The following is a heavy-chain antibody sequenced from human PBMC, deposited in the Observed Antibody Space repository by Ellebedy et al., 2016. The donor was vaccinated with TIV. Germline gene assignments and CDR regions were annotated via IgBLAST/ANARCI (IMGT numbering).Heavy chain of an antibody. CDR1: GGSFSGYY. V-gene: IGHV4-34*01. D-gene: IGHD1-7*01. Sequence: MPSETLSLTCAVYGGSFSGYYWSWIRQPPGKGLEWIGEINHSGSTNYNPSLKSRVTISVDTSKNQFSLKLSSVTAADTAVYYCAREEVVTGTYSPKYYYYGMDVWGQGTTVTVSS. CDR3: AREEVVTGTYSPKYYYYGMDV. J-gene: IGHJ6*02. CDR2: INHSGST.